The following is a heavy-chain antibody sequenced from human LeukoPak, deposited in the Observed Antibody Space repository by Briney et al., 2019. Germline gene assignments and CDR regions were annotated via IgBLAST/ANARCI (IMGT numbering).Heavy chain of an antibody. CDR1: GGSISSSSYY. Sequence: SETLSLTCTVSGGSISSSSYYWGWIRQPPGKGLEWIGSIYYSGSTYYNPSLKSRVTISVDTSKNQFSLKLSSVTAADTAVYYCARDCGATPWGQGTLVTVSS. CDR3: ARDCGATP. J-gene: IGHJ4*02. D-gene: IGHD4-17*01. CDR2: IYYSGST. V-gene: IGHV4-39*07.